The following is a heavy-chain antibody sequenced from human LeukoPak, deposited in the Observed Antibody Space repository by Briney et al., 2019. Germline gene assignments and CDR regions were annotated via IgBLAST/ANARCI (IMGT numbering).Heavy chain of an antibody. J-gene: IGHJ3*01. V-gene: IGHV3-9*01. CDR1: GFRFDDNA. D-gene: IGHD3-10*01. CDR2: ISWNSVSI. CDR3: AKVGVGYAFDV. Sequence: PGRSLRPSCAASGFRFDDNAMHWVRQAPGKGLEWVSSISWNSVSIGYADSVKGRFVISRDNAKNSLFLQMNSVRAEDTAFYYCAKVGVGYAFDVWGQGTMVTVS.